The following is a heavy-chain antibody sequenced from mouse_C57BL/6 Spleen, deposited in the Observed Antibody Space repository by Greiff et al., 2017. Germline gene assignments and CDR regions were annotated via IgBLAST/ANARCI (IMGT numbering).Heavy chain of an antibody. Sequence: EVMLVESGGGLVQPGGSMKLSCVASGFTFSNYWMNWVRQSPEKGLEWVAQIRLKSDNYATHYAESVKGRFTISRDDSKRRVYLQMNNLRAEDTGIYYCTGALGGYYGYWGQGTTLTVSS. D-gene: IGHD2-3*01. J-gene: IGHJ2*01. CDR1: GFTFSNYW. V-gene: IGHV6-3*01. CDR2: IRLKSDNYAT. CDR3: TGALGGYYGY.